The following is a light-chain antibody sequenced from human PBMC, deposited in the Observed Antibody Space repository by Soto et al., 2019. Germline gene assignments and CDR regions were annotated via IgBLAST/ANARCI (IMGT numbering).Light chain of an antibody. CDR1: LSVSSTY. CDR2: ASS. V-gene: IGKV3-20*01. Sequence: IVLTQSPATLSLSPGDRATLSCRASLSVSSTYFAWYQQRPGQAPRLLIYASSSRATGVPDRFSGSGSGTDFTLSIGSLQAEDVAVYYCQQYYSTPRTFGQGTKVDIK. CDR3: QQYYSTPRT. J-gene: IGKJ1*01.